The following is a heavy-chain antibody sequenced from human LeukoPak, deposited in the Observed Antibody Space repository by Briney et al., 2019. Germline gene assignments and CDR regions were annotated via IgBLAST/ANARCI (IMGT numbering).Heavy chain of an antibody. V-gene: IGHV1-69*05. CDR1: GGTFSSYA. Sequence: SVTVSCKASGGTFSSYAISWVRQAPGQGLEWMGGIIPIFGTANYAQKFQGRVTITTDESTSTAYMELSSLRSEDTAVYYCARGSWDTAMEYYFDYWGQGTLVTVSS. CDR2: IIPIFGTA. D-gene: IGHD5-18*01. CDR3: ARGSWDTAMEYYFDY. J-gene: IGHJ4*02.